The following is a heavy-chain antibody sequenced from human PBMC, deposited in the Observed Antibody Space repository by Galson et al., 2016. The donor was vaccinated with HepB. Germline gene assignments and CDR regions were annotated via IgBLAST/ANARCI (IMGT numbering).Heavy chain of an antibody. D-gene: IGHD2-21*02. J-gene: IGHJ4*02. V-gene: IGHV3-23*01. CDR3: TKGGRVTATQEYYFDY. CDR2: ISGTGSAT. CDR1: GFTFSSNA. Sequence: SLRLSCAASGFTFSSNAMSWVRQAPGKGLEWVSGISGTGSATYYADAETGRFTISRDNSKNTLYLQMNSLRAEDTGLYYCTKGGRVTATQEYYFDYWGQGTLVTVSS.